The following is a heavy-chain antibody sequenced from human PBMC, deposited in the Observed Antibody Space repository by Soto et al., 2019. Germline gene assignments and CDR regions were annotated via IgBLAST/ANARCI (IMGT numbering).Heavy chain of an antibody. CDR3: ARDLSSGSYYLYYYGMDV. D-gene: IGHD3-10*01. CDR1: GFTFSSYS. J-gene: IGHJ6*02. CDR2: ISSSSSYI. V-gene: IGHV3-21*01. Sequence: PGGSLRLSCAASGFTFSSYSMNWVRQAPGKGLEWVSSISSSSSYIYYADSVKGRFTISRDNAKNSLYLQMNSLRAEDTAVYYCARDLSSGSYYLYYYGMDVWGQGTTVTVSS.